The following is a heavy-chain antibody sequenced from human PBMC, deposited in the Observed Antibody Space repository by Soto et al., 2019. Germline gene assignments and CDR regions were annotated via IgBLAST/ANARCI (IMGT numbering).Heavy chain of an antibody. Sequence: SETLSLTCSVSGDSISRIDYYWTWIRQHPEKGLEWIGNIYFRGNTYYSPSLESRLTISVDTSKNQFSLKLTSVTAADTAVYHCAREGGSYDSGGYLIRGAFDIWGQGTMVTVSS. D-gene: IGHD3-22*01. J-gene: IGHJ3*02. CDR2: IYFRGNT. CDR3: AREGGSYDSGGYLIRGAFDI. CDR1: GDSISRIDYY. V-gene: IGHV4-31*03.